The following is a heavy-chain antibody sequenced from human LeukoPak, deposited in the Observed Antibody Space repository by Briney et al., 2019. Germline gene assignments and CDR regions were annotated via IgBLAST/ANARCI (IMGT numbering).Heavy chain of an antibody. CDR2: IYDSGST. Sequence: SETLSLTCTVSGGSISSYFWSWIRQPPGKGLEWIGYIYDSGSTNYNPSLKSRVTISVDTSKDRFSLKLSSVTAADTAVYYCAREAYCGGDCYSGFDYWGQGALVTVSS. CDR3: AREAYCGGDCYSGFDY. D-gene: IGHD2-21*02. CDR1: GGSISSYF. V-gene: IGHV4-59*01. J-gene: IGHJ4*02.